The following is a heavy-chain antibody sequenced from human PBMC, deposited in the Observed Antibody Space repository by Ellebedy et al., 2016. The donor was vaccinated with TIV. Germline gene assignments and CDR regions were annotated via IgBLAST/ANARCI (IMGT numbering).Heavy chain of an antibody. CDR3: ARDKPHNWFDP. J-gene: IGHJ5*02. Sequence: GGSLRLSCVASGFTFSNYWMHWVRQAPGKGLVWVSRTNNDGSNTVYADSVKGRFTVSRDNAKNTLYLQMNSLRAEDTAMYYCARDKPHNWFDPWGQGTLVTVSS. CDR1: GFTFSNYW. CDR2: TNNDGSNT. V-gene: IGHV3-74*01.